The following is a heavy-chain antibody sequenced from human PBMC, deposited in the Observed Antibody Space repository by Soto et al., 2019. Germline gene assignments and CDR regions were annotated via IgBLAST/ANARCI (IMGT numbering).Heavy chain of an antibody. CDR3: TSRPSGMTYHAVFDF. D-gene: IGHD2-21*02. V-gene: IGHV3-7*03. Sequence: VQLVQSGGTLVQPGGSLRLSCAGSGLTFSGHWMTWVRQTPGEGLQWVAAIKPDGSETFYVDSVKGRFTISRDNARNSLFLQMDSLRAEDTAVYYCTSRPSGMTYHAVFDFWGQGTLVTVSS. CDR1: GLTFSGHW. J-gene: IGHJ4*02. CDR2: IKPDGSET.